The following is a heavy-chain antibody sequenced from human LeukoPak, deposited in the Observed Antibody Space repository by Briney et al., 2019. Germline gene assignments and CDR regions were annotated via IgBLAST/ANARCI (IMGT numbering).Heavy chain of an antibody. J-gene: IGHJ4*02. D-gene: IGHD6-19*01. CDR3: VKDSVVVAGLVNYFDY. V-gene: IGHV3-23*01. Sequence: GGSLRLSCAASGFTFSNYAMSWVRQAPGKGLEWVSAISGSGGDTFYTDSVKGRFTISRDNSKNTLYLQMKGLRAEGTAVYYCVKDSVVVAGLVNYFDYWGQGTLVTVSS. CDR1: GFTFSNYA. CDR2: ISGSGGDT.